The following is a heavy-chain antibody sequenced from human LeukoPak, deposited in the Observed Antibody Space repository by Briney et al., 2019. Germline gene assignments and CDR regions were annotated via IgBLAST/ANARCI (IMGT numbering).Heavy chain of an antibody. D-gene: IGHD2-15*01. J-gene: IGHJ4*02. V-gene: IGHV1-18*01. CDR3: ARAPDSDCSGGSCYPYYFDY. CDR2: ISAYNGNT. Sequence: ASVKGSCKASGYTFTSYGISWVRQAPGQGLEWMGWISAYNGNTNYAQKLQGRVTMTTDTSTSTAYMGLRSLRSDDTAVYYCARAPDSDCSGGSCYPYYFDYWGQGTLVTVSS. CDR1: GYTFTSYG.